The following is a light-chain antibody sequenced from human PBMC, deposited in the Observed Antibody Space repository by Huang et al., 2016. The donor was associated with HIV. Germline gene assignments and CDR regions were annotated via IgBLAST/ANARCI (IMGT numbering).Light chain of an antibody. V-gene: IGKV3-15*01. CDR1: QSIGRD. Sequence: EIVMTQSPAILSASLGERVTPSCKASQSIGRDLAWYQQKPGQAPRLLLYGTSTRATGVPARFSGSGSVTDFTLTISRLESEDFAVYFCQKYDTWPFTFGPGAKVDIK. CDR2: GTS. CDR3: QKYDTWPFT. J-gene: IGKJ3*01.